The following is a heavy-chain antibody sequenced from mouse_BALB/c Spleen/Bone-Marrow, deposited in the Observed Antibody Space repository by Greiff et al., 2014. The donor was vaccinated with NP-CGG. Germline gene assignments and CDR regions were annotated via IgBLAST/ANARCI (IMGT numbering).Heavy chain of an antibody. CDR3: ARRGLWFAY. CDR1: VSVLCIYW. Sequence: VQLQQSIPIVSSLEGFGRASVWASVSVLCIYWLLLVEQRPGQGLEWIGQIYPGDGDANYNGKFKGKATLTADKSSSTAYMQLSSLTSEDSAVYFCARRGLWFAYWGQGTLVTVSA. J-gene: IGHJ3*01. V-gene: IGHV1-80*01. CDR2: IYPGDGDA.